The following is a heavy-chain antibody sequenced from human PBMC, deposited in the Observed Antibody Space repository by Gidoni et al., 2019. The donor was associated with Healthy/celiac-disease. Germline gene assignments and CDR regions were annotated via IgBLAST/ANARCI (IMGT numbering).Heavy chain of an antibody. CDR3: AIHSSSSPILGY. V-gene: IGHV1-69*04. CDR1: GGTFSSYA. Sequence: QVQLVQSGAEVKKPGSSVKVSCKASGGTFSSYAISWVRQAPGQGLEWMGRIIPILGIANYAQKFQGRVTITADKSTSTAYMELSSLRSEDTAVYYCAIHSSSSPILGYWGQGTLVTVSS. J-gene: IGHJ4*02. CDR2: IIPILGIA. D-gene: IGHD6-6*01.